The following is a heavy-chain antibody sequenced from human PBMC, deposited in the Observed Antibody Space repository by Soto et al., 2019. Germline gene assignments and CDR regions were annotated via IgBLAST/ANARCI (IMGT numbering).Heavy chain of an antibody. CDR3: ARGRSDSAGSSFGRRMDV. J-gene: IGHJ6*02. CDR2: TFVTGAT. V-gene: IGHV4-61*01. CDR1: GEALGSGQSY. Sequence: QVQLQESGPGLVKSSETLSLICFVSGEALGSGQSYWNWIRQAPGKGLEWIGQTFVTGATKYSASLKSRVTTSVDTSKSQISPTLTSVTAADSATYFCARGRSDSAGSSFGRRMDVWGQGTTVTVSS. D-gene: IGHD3-10*01.